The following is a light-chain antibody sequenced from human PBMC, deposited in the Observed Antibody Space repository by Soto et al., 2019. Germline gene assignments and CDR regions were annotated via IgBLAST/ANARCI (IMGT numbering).Light chain of an antibody. CDR3: QQYNNWPQT. V-gene: IGKV3-15*01. CDR1: QSVSSN. Sequence: EIVMTQSPATLSLSPGERATLCCRASQSVSSNLAWYQQKPGQAPRLLIYGASTRATGIPARFSGSGAGTEFTLTISSLQSEDFAVYYCQQYNNWPQTFGQGTKVDIK. CDR2: GAS. J-gene: IGKJ1*01.